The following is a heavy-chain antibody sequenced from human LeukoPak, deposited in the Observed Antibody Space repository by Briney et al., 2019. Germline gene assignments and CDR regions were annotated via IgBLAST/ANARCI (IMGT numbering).Heavy chain of an antibody. J-gene: IGHJ4*02. CDR1: GFTFSSNR. V-gene: IGHV3-7*01. CDR2: IKQDGSEK. Sequence: PGGSLRLSCAASGFTFSSNRMSWVRQAQGTGLERVANIKQDGSEKYYLDSAKGRFTISRDNAKNSLYLQMNSLRAEDTAVYYCARDDPDYDFWSGCPTFDYWGQGTLVTVSS. CDR3: ARDDPDYDFWSGCPTFDY. D-gene: IGHD3-3*01.